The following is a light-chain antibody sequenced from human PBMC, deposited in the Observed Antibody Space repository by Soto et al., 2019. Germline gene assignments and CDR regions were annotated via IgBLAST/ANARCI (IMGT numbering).Light chain of an antibody. J-gene: IGKJ2*01. CDR1: QNVRYN. V-gene: IGKV3-15*01. CDR3: HQYNSWLT. CDR2: GAS. Sequence: EIVLTQSPATLSVSPGERATLSCRASQNVRYNLAWYQQKPGQAPRLLIYGASTRAIDIPPRFSGSGSGTEFTLTINSRQSEDFAVYYCHQYNSWLTFGQGTKLEIK.